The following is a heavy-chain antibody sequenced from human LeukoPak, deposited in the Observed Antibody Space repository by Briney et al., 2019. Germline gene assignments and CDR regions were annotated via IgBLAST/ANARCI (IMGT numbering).Heavy chain of an antibody. D-gene: IGHD5-18*01. V-gene: IGHV1-46*01. CDR1: GYTFTSYY. CDR2: INPSGGST. CDR3: ARVLTSGYSYGDHYYYMDV. Sequence: ASVKVSCKASGYTFTSYYMHWVRQAPGQGLEWMGIINPSGGSTSYAQKFQGRVTMTRDTSTSTVYMVLSSLRSEDTAVYYCARVLTSGYSYGDHYYYMDVWGKGTTVTVSS. J-gene: IGHJ6*03.